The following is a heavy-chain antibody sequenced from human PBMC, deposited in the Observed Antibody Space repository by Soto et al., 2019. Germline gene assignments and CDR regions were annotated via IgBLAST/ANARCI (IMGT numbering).Heavy chain of an antibody. V-gene: IGHV3-7*01. CDR2: IKQDGSEK. CDR3: AKQPRSSTSS. CDR1: GFTFNSYW. Sequence: GGSLKLSCEASGFTFNSYWMGWVRQAPGKGLEWVANIKQDGSEKYYVDSVKGRFTISRDNAKNSLYLQMNSLRVEDTAVYYCAKQPRSSTSSWGQGSLVTVSS. D-gene: IGHD6-13*01. J-gene: IGHJ5*02.